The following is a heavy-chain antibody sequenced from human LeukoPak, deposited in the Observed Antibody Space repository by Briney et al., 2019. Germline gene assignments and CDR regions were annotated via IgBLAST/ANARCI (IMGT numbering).Heavy chain of an antibody. V-gene: IGHV3-23*01. Sequence: PGGSLRLSCSASGFTYTDYSMSWVRQVPGKGLEWVSVVSSSGGTTYYADSVKGRFTISRDNSKNTVYLQMNSLRAEDTVLYYFAKGRLSLFDYWGQGTLVTVYS. CDR2: VSSSGGTT. CDR3: AKGRLSLFDY. D-gene: IGHD3-16*01. CDR1: GFTYTDYS. J-gene: IGHJ4*02.